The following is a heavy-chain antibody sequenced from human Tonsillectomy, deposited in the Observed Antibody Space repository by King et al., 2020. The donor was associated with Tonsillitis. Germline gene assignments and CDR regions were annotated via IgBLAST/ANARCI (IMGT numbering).Heavy chain of an antibody. Sequence: VQLQESGPGLVKPSETLSLTCTVSDGSISPYYWSWIRQPAGKGLEWIGRIYTSGRTNYNPSLKSRVTLSVDTSKNQFSLKVTSVTAADTAVYFCARDAGLSGYDYFDYWGQGTLVTVSS. J-gene: IGHJ4*02. CDR1: DGSISPYY. CDR2: IYTSGRT. V-gene: IGHV4-4*07. CDR3: ARDAGLSGYDYFDY. D-gene: IGHD5-12*01.